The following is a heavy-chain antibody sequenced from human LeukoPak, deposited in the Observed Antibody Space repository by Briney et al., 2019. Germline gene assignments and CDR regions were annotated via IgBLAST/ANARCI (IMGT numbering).Heavy chain of an antibody. D-gene: IGHD1-1*01. CDR3: SFGASGTRGVH. Sequence: GGSLRLSCAASGFTFSNAWMNWVRQAPGKGLEWVGRIKSKTDGGTTDYAAPMRGRFTISRDDSKSTLYLQMNSLKVEDTAVYYCSFGASGTRGVHWGQGTLVTVSS. V-gene: IGHV3-15*07. J-gene: IGHJ4*02. CDR2: IKSKTDGGTT. CDR1: GFTFSNAW.